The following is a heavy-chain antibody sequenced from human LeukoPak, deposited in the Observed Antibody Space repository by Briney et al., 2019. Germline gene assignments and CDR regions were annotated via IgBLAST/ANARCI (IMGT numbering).Heavy chain of an antibody. CDR3: AKDFRSGWPTYFDY. Sequence: PGGSLRLSCAASGFTFSSYSMNWVRQAPGKGLEWVSSISSSSSYIYYADSVKGRFTISRDNAKNSLYLQMNSLRAEDTAVYYCAKDFRSGWPTYFDYWGQGTLVTVSS. CDR2: ISSSSSYI. J-gene: IGHJ4*02. D-gene: IGHD6-19*01. V-gene: IGHV3-21*01. CDR1: GFTFSSYS.